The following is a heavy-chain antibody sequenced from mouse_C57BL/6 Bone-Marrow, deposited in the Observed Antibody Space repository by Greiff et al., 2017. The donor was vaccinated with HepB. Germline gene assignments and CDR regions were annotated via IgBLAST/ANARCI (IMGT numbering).Heavy chain of an antibody. D-gene: IGHD1-1*01. J-gene: IGHJ2*01. V-gene: IGHV14-3*01. Sequence: EVKVVESVAELVRPGASVKLSCTASGFNIKNTYMHWVKQRPEQGLEWIGRIDPANGNTKYAPKFQGKATITADTSSNTAYLQLSSLTSEDTAIYYCAAYYYGSSYYFDYWGQGTTLTVSS. CDR1: GFNIKNTY. CDR3: AAYYYGSSYYFDY. CDR2: IDPANGNT.